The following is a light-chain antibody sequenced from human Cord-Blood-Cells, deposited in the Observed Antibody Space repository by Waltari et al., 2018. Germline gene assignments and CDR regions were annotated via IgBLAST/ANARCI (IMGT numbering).Light chain of an antibody. CDR3: NSRDSSGNHWV. CDR2: GKN. CDR1: RLSSPY. Sequence: SSELTQDPAVSVALGQTVRITCQGDRLSSPYASWYQQKPGQAPVLVIYGKNNRPSGNPDRFSGSSSGNTASLTITGAQAEDEADYYCNSRDSSGNHWVFGGGTKLTVL. V-gene: IGLV3-19*01. J-gene: IGLJ3*02.